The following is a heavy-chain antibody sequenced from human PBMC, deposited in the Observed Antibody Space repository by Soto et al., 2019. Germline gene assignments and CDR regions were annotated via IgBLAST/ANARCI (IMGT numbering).Heavy chain of an antibody. D-gene: IGHD3-3*01. CDR1: GGTFSGHA. Sequence: QVQLVQSGAEVKKPGSSVKVSCEASGGTFSGHAISWVRQAPGQGPEWMGGLIPLFGTTQHAQNFRDRRTLTAALATSTASMAPTRPGFDGTAMYFFARGPNWRSGFEAGGQGALVTVSS. CDR3: ARGPNWRSGFEA. V-gene: IGHV1-69*19. CDR2: LIPLFGTT. J-gene: IGHJ4*02.